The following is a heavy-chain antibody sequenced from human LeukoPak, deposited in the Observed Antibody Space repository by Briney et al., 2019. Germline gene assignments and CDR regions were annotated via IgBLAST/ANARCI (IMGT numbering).Heavy chain of an antibody. CDR1: GYTCTSFG. CDR3: ARALAGGDYVSPDY. Sequence: ASVKVSGKASGYTCTSFGISWVRQAPGQGLEWTGWISTYNGNTNYAQKLQGRVTMTTDTSTSTAYMELRSLRSDDTAVYYCARALAGGDYVSPDYWGQGTLVTVSS. CDR2: ISTYNGNT. V-gene: IGHV1-18*01. D-gene: IGHD4-17*01. J-gene: IGHJ4*02.